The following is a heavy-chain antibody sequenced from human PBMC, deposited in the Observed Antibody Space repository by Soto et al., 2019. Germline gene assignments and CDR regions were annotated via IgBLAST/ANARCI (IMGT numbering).Heavy chain of an antibody. V-gene: IGHV3-33*01. CDR2: IWYDGSNK. D-gene: IGHD6-19*01. CDR3: ARDYIAVAGTTYYFDY. J-gene: IGHJ4*01. CDR1: GFTFSSYG. Sequence: QVQLVESGGGVVQPGRSLRLSCAASGFTFSSYGMHWVRQAPGKGLEWVAVIWYDGSNKYYADSVKGRFTISRDNSKNTLYLQMNRLRAEDTAVYYCARDYIAVAGTTYYFDYWGQGTLVTVSS.